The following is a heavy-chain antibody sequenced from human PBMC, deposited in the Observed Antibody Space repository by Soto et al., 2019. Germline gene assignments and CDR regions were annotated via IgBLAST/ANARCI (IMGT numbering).Heavy chain of an antibody. Sequence: LRLSCAASGFTFTTYAMHWVRQAPGKGLDWVAVIYYDGTNKYYADSVKGRFTISRDNSKNTLYLQMNSLRAEDTAVYFCARDPSRYYYGSGSSSRNAFDIWGQGTMVTVSS. CDR2: IYYDGTNK. CDR3: ARDPSRYYYGSGSSSRNAFDI. V-gene: IGHV3-33*01. D-gene: IGHD3-10*01. J-gene: IGHJ3*02. CDR1: GFTFTTYA.